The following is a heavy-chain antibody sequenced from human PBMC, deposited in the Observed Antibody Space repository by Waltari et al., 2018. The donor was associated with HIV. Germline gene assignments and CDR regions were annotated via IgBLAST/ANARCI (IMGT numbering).Heavy chain of an antibody. J-gene: IGHJ6*02. D-gene: IGHD2-2*01. Sequence: EVQLVESGGGLVKPGGSLRLSCAASGFTFSNAWMSWVRQAPGKGLEWVGRIKSKTDGGTTDYAAPVKGRFTISRDDSKNTLYLQMNSLKTEDTAVYYCTTRVVVVPAALITHYYGMDVWGQGTTVTVSS. CDR2: IKSKTDGGTT. CDR1: GFTFSNAW. V-gene: IGHV3-15*01. CDR3: TTRVVVVPAALITHYYGMDV.